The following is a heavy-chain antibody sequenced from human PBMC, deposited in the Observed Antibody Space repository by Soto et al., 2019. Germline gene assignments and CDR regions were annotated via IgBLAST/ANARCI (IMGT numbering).Heavy chain of an antibody. CDR3: ARGYGWFDP. D-gene: IGHD6-13*01. V-gene: IGHV3-33*01. CDR2: LWYDGSNK. J-gene: IGHJ5*02. Sequence: QVQLVESGGGVVQPGRSLRLSCAASGFTFSSYGMHWVRQAPGKGLEWVAVLWYDGSNKYYADSVKGRFTISRDNSKNTLYLHMNSLRAEDTAVYYCARGYGWFDPWGQGTLVTVSS. CDR1: GFTFSSYG.